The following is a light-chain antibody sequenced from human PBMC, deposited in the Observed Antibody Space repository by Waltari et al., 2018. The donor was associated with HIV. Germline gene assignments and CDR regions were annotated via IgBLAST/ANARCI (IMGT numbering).Light chain of an antibody. CDR2: EAS. CDR1: QNIGRS. V-gene: IGKV1-12*01. CDR3: QQASSFPHT. J-gene: IGKJ2*01. Sequence: IQVTQSPSYVSESVGGGVSISCRASQNIGRSLAWYQLKPGKAPKRLVYEASRLNDGVPARFHATGSRSNFTLDINNLQSEDFAIYVCQQASSFPHTFG.